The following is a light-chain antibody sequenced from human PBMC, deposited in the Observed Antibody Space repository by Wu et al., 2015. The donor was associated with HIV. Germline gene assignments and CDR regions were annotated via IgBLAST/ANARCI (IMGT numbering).Light chain of an antibody. J-gene: IGKJ4*02. CDR2: GAS. V-gene: IGKV3-20*01. CDR3: QHYGSSQWT. CDR1: QSLSSRN. Sequence: ERATLXCRASQSLSSRNLAWYHPDTSASLPRLLIYGASSRADLAIPDRFSGSGSGTDFTLTITRLEPEDFAVYYCQHYGSSQWTFGGGTRIDI.